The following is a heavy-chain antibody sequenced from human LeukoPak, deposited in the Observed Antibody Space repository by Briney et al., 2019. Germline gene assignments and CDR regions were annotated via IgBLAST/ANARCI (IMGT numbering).Heavy chain of an antibody. J-gene: IGHJ4*02. Sequence: KPGGSLRVSCAASGFTFSNAWMSWVRQPPGKGLEWIGYIYYSGSTNYNPSLKSRVTISVDTSKNQFSLKLSSVTAADTAVYYCARFSNGDYDPYFDYWGQGTLVTVSS. V-gene: IGHV4-59*08. CDR1: GFTFSNAW. D-gene: IGHD4-17*01. CDR3: ARFSNGDYDPYFDY. CDR2: IYYSGST.